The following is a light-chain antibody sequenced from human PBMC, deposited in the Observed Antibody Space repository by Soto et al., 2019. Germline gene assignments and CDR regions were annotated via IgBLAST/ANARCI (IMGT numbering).Light chain of an antibody. Sequence: DIVMTQSPDSLAVSLGERATINCKSSQSVLYSSNNKNDLSWYQQKPGQPTKLIIYWASTRESGVPDRFSGSGSGTAFTLTISSLQAEDLAVYFCQQYYSTPFTFGPGTKVDIK. CDR3: QQYYSTPFT. CDR2: WAS. J-gene: IGKJ3*01. V-gene: IGKV4-1*01. CDR1: QSVLYSSNNKND.